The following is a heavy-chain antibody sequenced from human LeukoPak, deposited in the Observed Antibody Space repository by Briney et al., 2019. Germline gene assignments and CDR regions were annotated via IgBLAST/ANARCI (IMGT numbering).Heavy chain of an antibody. CDR2: ISAYNGNT. CDR1: GYTFTSYG. CDR3: ARDDIVVVPAAGYYYYGMDV. J-gene: IGHJ6*02. V-gene: IGHV1-18*01. D-gene: IGHD2-2*01. Sequence: ASVKVSCKASGYTFTSYGISWVRQAPGQGLEWMGWISAYNGNTNYAQKLQGRVTMTTDTSTSTAYMELRSLGSDDTAVYYCARDDIVVVPAAGYYYYGMDVWGQGTTVTVSS.